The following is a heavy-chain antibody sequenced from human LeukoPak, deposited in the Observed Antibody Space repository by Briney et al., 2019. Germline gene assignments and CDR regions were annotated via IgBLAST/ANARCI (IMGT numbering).Heavy chain of an antibody. V-gene: IGHV1-69*13. CDR1: GGTFSSYA. CDR3: ARGSPHWGPVAPREEYFDL. CDR2: IIPIFGTA. D-gene: IGHD6-19*01. Sequence: SVKVSCKASGGTFSSYAISWVRQALGQGLEWMGGIIPIFGTANYAQKFQGRVTITADESTSTAYMELSSLRSEDTAVYYCARGSPHWGPVAPREEYFDLWGRGTLVTVSS. J-gene: IGHJ2*01.